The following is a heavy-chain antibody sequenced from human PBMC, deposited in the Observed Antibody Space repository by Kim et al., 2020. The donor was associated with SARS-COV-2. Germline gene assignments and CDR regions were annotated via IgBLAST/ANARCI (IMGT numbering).Heavy chain of an antibody. V-gene: IGHV3-7*03. CDR1: GFTFSYYW. Sequence: GGSLRLSCATSGFTFSYYWMSWVRQAPGKGLEWVANIKQIGSETYYVDSVKGRFTISRDNAKNSLYLQMNSLRAEDTAVYYCARAGSGSHNWFDPWGQGT. D-gene: IGHD3-10*01. CDR3: ARAGSGSHNWFDP. CDR2: IKQIGSET. J-gene: IGHJ5*02.